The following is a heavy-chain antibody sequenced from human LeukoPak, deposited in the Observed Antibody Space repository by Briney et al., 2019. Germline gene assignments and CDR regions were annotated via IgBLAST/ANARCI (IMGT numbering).Heavy chain of an antibody. Sequence: GGTLRLSCAASGFTFSSYGMSWVRQAPGKGLQWVSYISSSSSTIYYADSVKGRFTISRDNAKNSLYLQMNSLRAEDTAVYYCAKVAYSSGWYWQLWYYYMDVWGKGTTVTISS. CDR2: ISSSSSTI. CDR3: AKVAYSSGWYWQLWYYYMDV. D-gene: IGHD6-19*01. CDR1: GFTFSSYG. V-gene: IGHV3-48*01. J-gene: IGHJ6*03.